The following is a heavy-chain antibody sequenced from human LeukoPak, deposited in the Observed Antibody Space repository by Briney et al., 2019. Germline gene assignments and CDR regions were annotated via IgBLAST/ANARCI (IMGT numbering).Heavy chain of an antibody. CDR1: GFTFSSYG. CDR2: ISYDGSSK. D-gene: IGHD5-12*01. J-gene: IGHJ6*02. V-gene: IGHV3-30*18. CDR3: AKGGYSGYDHDGGPIFYYYYGMDV. Sequence: GGSLRLSCAASGFTFSSYGVHWVRQAPGKGLEWVAVISYDGSSKYYADSVKGRFTISRDNSKNTLYLQMNSLRAEDTAVYYCAKGGYSGYDHDGGPIFYYYYGMDVWGQGTTVTVSS.